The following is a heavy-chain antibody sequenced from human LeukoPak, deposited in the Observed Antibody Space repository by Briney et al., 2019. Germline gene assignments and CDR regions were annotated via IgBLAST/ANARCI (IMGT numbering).Heavy chain of an antibody. CDR1: GGSFSDYY. CDR2: INHSGYT. V-gene: IGHV4-34*01. CDR3: ARGGSYYDFWSGRAPFTP. J-gene: IGHJ4*02. D-gene: IGHD3-3*01. Sequence: ASETLSLTCVVYGGSFSDYYWIWIRQPPGKGLEWIGEINHSGYTNYNPSLKSRITISVDTSKNHFSLNLSYMTAADTAVYHCARGGSYYDFWSGRAPFTPWGQGTLVTVSS.